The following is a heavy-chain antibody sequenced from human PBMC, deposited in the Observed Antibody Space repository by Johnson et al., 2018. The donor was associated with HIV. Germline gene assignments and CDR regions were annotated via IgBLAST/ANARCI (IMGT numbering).Heavy chain of an antibody. J-gene: IGHJ3*02. Sequence: VQLVESGGGLVQPGGSLRLSCAASGFTFSSYEMNWVRQAPGKGLEWVSYISSSGSTIYYADSVKGRFTISRDNSKNTLSLQMNSLRAEDTAVYYCARGYYYDSSGSDDAFDIWGQGTMVTVSS. CDR2: ISSSGSTI. CDR1: GFTFSSYE. V-gene: IGHV3-48*03. D-gene: IGHD3-22*01. CDR3: ARGYYYDSSGSDDAFDI.